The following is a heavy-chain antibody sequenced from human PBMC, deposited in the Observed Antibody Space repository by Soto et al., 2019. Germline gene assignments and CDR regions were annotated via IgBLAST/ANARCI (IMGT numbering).Heavy chain of an antibody. CDR2: IHSDGSST. V-gene: IGHV3-74*01. D-gene: IGHD2-21*02. Sequence: EVQLVESEGGLVQPGGSLRLSCAASGFTFSYYWMHWVRQAPGQGLVWVSRIHSDGSSTTYEDSVKGRFTISRDNAKNTLYLQMNSLRAEDTAVYYCARGDRGAFDLWGQGTMVTVSS. J-gene: IGHJ3*01. CDR1: GFTFSYYW. CDR3: ARGDRGAFDL.